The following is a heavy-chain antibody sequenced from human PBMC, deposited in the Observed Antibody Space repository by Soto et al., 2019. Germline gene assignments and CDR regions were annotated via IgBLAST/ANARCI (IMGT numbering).Heavy chain of an antibody. CDR3: AKDQASPLTIFGVVIHKYYFDY. Sequence: GGSLSLRCAASGFTFSSYAMSWVRQAPGKGLEWVTAISGSGGSTYYADSVKGRFTFSRDNSKNTFYLQMNSLRAEDTAVYYCAKDQASPLTIFGVVIHKYYFDYWGQGTLVTVSS. V-gene: IGHV3-23*01. D-gene: IGHD3-3*01. CDR1: GFTFSSYA. J-gene: IGHJ4*02. CDR2: ISGSGGST.